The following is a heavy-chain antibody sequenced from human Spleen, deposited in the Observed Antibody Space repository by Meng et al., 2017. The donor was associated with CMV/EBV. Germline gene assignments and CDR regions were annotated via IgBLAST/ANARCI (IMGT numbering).Heavy chain of an antibody. CDR3: ARPGSDEIYFPPSAAFDL. D-gene: IGHD2-21*01. CDR1: TFSAYA. CDR2: LSYDGNND. J-gene: IGHJ3*01. Sequence: TFSAYAMHWVRQAPGRGLEWVAVLSYDGNNDNYADSVQGRFTISRDTSKNSLYLQMNSLRPEDTAMYYCARPGSDEIYFPPSAAFDLWGPGTMVTVSS. V-gene: IGHV3-30-3*01.